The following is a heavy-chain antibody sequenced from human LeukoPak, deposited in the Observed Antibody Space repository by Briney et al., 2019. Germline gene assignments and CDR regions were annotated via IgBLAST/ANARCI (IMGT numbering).Heavy chain of an antibody. CDR3: ARGGGLDV. D-gene: IGHD3-16*01. Sequence: GGSLRLSCVASGFTFSSFSMNWVRQAPGKGLEWVSSIINSTYIYYADSVKGRFTISRDNAKNSLYLQMSNLRAEDTAVYFCARGGGLDVWGQGATVTVSS. V-gene: IGHV3-21*04. J-gene: IGHJ6*02. CDR1: GFTFSSFS. CDR2: IINSTYI.